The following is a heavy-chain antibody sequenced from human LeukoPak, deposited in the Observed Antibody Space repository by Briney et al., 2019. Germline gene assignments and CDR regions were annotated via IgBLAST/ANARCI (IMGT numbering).Heavy chain of an antibody. CDR2: ISGGGDST. CDR3: AKDAPYVDMATMVKAYFFDY. D-gene: IGHD5-24*01. V-gene: IGHV3-23*01. J-gene: IGHJ4*02. Sequence: PGGSLRLSCAASGFTFSSYSMSWVRQAPGKGLEWVSGISGGGDSTSYADSVKGRFTISRDNSRNTLYLQMNSLRAEDTAIYYCAKDAPYVDMATMVKAYFFDYWGQGTLVTVSS. CDR1: GFTFSSYS.